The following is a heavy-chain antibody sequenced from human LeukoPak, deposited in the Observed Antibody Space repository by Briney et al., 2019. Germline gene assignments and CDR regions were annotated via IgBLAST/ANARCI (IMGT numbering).Heavy chain of an antibody. CDR1: GFTFSSYG. V-gene: IGHV3-30*18. D-gene: IGHD3-3*01. J-gene: IGHJ4*02. CDR2: ISYDGSNK. Sequence: GGSLRLSCAASGFTFSSYGMHWVRQAPGKGLEWVAVISYDGSNKYYADSVKGRFTISRDNSKNTLYLQMNSLRAEDTAVYYCAKAWIFGVVTPFDYWGQGTLVTVSS. CDR3: AKAWIFGVVTPFDY.